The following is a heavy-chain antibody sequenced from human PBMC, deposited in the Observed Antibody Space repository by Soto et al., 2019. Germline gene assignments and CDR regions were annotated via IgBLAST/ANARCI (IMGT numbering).Heavy chain of an antibody. D-gene: IGHD6-19*01. Sequence: SQTLSLTCAISGDSVPINSAAWNLIRQSPSRGLEWLGRTYYRSKWYNDYAVSVKSRITINPDTSKNQFSLQLNSVTPEDTAVYYCARVSGEQWKSHIIWGQGTMVTVSS. V-gene: IGHV6-1*01. J-gene: IGHJ3*02. CDR2: TYYRSKWYN. CDR3: ARVSGEQWKSHII. CDR1: GDSVPINSAA.